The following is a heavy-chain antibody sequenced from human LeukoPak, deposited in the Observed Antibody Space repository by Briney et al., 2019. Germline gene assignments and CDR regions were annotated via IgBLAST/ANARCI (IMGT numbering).Heavy chain of an antibody. J-gene: IGHJ5*02. Sequence: GGSLRLSCAASGFTFSTSTMNWVRQAPARGLEWVSSISSRNDYIYYADSVKGRFTISRDNAKNSLYLQMNSLRAEDTAVYYCVRIPNSAGFPNWFDPWGQGTLVTVSS. CDR1: GFTFSTST. CDR2: ISSRNDYI. V-gene: IGHV3-21*01. CDR3: VRIPNSAGFPNWFDP. D-gene: IGHD6-19*01.